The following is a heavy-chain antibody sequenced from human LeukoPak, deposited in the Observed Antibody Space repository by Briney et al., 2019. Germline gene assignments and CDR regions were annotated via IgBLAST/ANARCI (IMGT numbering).Heavy chain of an antibody. CDR2: ISSSSSTI. Sequence: GGSLRLSCAASGFTFSSYSMNWVRQAPGKGLEWVSYISSSSSTIYHADSVKGRFTISRDNAKNSLYLQMNSLRAEDTAVYYCAREGTAMVLDDWGQGTLVTVSS. D-gene: IGHD5-18*01. J-gene: IGHJ4*02. CDR1: GFTFSSYS. V-gene: IGHV3-48*04. CDR3: AREGTAMVLDD.